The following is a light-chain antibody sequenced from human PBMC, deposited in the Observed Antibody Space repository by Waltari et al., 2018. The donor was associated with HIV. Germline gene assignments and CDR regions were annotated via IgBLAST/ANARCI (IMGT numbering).Light chain of an antibody. Sequence: QSALTQPPSASGSPGQSVTISCTGTSSDVGRYDYVSWYQQHPGKAPKLLIFGVNKRPSGVPDRVSGSKSGNTASLPVSGLQAEDEAEYSCSSYAGITPVVFGGGTKLTVL. CDR2: GVN. CDR1: SSDVGRYDY. V-gene: IGLV2-8*01. J-gene: IGLJ2*01. CDR3: SSYAGITPVV.